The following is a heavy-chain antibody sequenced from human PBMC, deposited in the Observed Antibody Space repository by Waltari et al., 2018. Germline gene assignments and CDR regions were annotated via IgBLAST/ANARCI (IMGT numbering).Heavy chain of an antibody. CDR1: GFTFSSYA. Sequence: EVQRLESGGGLVHPGGSLRLSCAAFGFTFSSYAMGWVRPAPGRGLEGVSAISGSGGSTYYADSVKGRFTISRDNSKNTLYLQMNSLRAEDTAVYYCAGIAVAGTNSTPFDYWGQGTLVTVSS. D-gene: IGHD6-19*01. V-gene: IGHV3-23*01. CDR2: ISGSGGST. CDR3: AGIAVAGTNSTPFDY. J-gene: IGHJ4*02.